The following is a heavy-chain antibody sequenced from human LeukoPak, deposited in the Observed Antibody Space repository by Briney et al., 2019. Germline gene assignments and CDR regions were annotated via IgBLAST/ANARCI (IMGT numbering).Heavy chain of an antibody. CDR3: ARRDTNSGVDP. V-gene: IGHV4-61*08. D-gene: IGHD2-15*01. CDR2: ISYSGST. J-gene: IGHJ5*02. CDR1: GGSISSGDYY. Sequence: SETLSLTCTVSGGSISSGDYYWSWIRQPPGKGLEWIGYISYSGSTDYNPSLKSRVTISIDTSKNQFSLKLSSVTAADTAVYYCARRDTNSGVDPWGQGTLVTVSS.